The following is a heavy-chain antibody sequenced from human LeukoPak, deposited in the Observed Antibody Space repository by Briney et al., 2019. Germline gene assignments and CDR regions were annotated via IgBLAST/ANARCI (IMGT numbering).Heavy chain of an antibody. J-gene: IGHJ5*02. CDR2: TYYRSKWYN. CDR3: ARERSGSYSVTNWFDP. D-gene: IGHD1-26*01. CDR1: GDSVSSNSAA. V-gene: IGHV6-1*01. Sequence: SQTLSLTCAISGDSVSSNSAAWNWIRQSPSRGLEWLGRTYYRSKWYNDYAVSVKSRITINPDASKNQSSLQLNSVTPEDTAVYYCARERSGSYSVTNWFDPWGQGTLVTVSS.